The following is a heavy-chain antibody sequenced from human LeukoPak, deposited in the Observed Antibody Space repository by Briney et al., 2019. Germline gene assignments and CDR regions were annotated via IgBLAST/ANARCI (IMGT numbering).Heavy chain of an antibody. Sequence: ASVTVSCKASGYTFTGYYMHWVRQAPGQGLEWMGWIDPNSGGTNYAQKFQGRVTMTRDTSISTAYMELSRLRSDDTAVYYCARDELYDILTGFFGTWFDPWGQGTLVTVSS. V-gene: IGHV1-2*02. CDR3: ARDELYDILTGFFGTWFDP. J-gene: IGHJ5*02. CDR1: GYTFTGYY. D-gene: IGHD3-9*01. CDR2: IDPNSGGT.